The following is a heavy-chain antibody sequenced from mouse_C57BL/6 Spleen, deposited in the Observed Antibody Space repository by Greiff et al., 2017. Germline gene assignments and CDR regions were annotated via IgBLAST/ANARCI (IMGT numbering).Heavy chain of an antibody. D-gene: IGHD1-1*01. J-gene: IGHJ2*01. CDR1: GYTFTSYW. V-gene: IGHV1-52*01. CDR2: IAPSASAT. Sequence: QVQLQQPGAELVRPGSSVKLSCTASGYTFTSYWMHWVKPRPIQGLEWIGNIAPSASATHSNPKFKDKAPLTVDQSSSTAYMQLSSLTSEDSAVYYCAREGNYYGFDYWGQGTTLTVSS. CDR3: AREGNYYGFDY.